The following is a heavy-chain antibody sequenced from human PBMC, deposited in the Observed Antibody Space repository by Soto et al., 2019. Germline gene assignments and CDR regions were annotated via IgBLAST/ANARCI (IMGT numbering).Heavy chain of an antibody. Sequence: SETLSLTCAVYGGSFSGYYWSWIRQPPGKGLEWIGEINHSGSTNYNPSLKSRVTISVDTSKNQFSLKLSSVTAADTAVYYCARADILTGLKNYGMDVWGQGTTVT. V-gene: IGHV4-34*01. CDR2: INHSGST. CDR1: GGSFSGYY. J-gene: IGHJ6*02. CDR3: ARADILTGLKNYGMDV. D-gene: IGHD3-9*01.